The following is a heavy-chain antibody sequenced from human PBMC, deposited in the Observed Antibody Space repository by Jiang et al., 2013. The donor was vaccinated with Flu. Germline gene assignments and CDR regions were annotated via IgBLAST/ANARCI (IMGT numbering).Heavy chain of an antibody. J-gene: IGHJ4*02. CDR3: STLFPVTRSDDFDY. CDR2: SGGGTT. V-gene: IGHV3-15*01. CDR1: EFPFSDAR. Sequence: VQLLESGGGLVKPGGSLRLSCVASEFPFSDARMSWVRQAPGKGPEWVGRSGGGTTEYAAPVKGRFTISRDDSKNTLYLQMDSLKTEDTAVYYCSTLFPVTRSDDFDYWGQGTLVTVSS. D-gene: IGHD4-17*01.